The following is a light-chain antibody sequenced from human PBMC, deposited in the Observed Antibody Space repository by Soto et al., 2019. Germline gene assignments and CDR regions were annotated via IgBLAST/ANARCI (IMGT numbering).Light chain of an antibody. CDR3: QHSGNSHGT. J-gene: IGKJ1*01. Sequence: EIVLAHSPGTLSLSPGERATLSCRASQTISSRYLTGYQQKPGQVPRLLIYGASSRATGIPDRFSGSGSGTDFPLTISRLEREDVAVYYCQHSGNSHGTFGQGTTV. CDR1: QTISSRY. V-gene: IGKV3-20*01. CDR2: GAS.